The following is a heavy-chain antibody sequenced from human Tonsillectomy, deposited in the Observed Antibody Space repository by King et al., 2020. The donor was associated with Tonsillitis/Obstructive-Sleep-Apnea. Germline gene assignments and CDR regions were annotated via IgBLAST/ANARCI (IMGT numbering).Heavy chain of an antibody. J-gene: IGHJ6*03. CDR3: AKDTGGGGYSDGPTNYYYYYYMDV. Sequence: DVQLVESGGGLVQPGRSLRLSCAASGFTFDDYAMHWVRQAPGKGLEWVSGISWNSGSIGYADSVKGRFTISRDNAKNSLYLQMNSLRAEDTALYYCAKDTGGGGYSDGPTNYYYYYYMDVWGKGTTVTVSS. V-gene: IGHV3-9*01. CDR2: ISWNSGSI. D-gene: IGHD5-18*01. CDR1: GFTFDDYA.